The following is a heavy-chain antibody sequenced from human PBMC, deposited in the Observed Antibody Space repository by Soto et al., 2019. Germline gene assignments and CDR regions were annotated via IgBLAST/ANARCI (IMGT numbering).Heavy chain of an antibody. CDR2: IIPIFGTA. V-gene: IGHV1-69*06. CDR3: ASLHSSSSRADYYYGMDV. D-gene: IGHD6-6*01. Sequence: SVKVSCKASGGTFSSYAISWLRQAPGQGLEWMGGIIPIFGTANYAQKFQGRVTITADKSTSTAYMELSSLRSEDTAVYYCASLHSSSSRADYYYGMDVWGQGTTVT. J-gene: IGHJ6*02. CDR1: GGTFSSYA.